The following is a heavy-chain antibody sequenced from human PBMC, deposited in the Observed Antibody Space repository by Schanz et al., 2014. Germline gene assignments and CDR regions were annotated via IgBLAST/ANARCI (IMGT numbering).Heavy chain of an antibody. V-gene: IGHV3-21*04. Sequence: EVQLAESGGGLVQPGGSLRLSCTASGFTFSSYSMNWVRQAPGKGLEWVSYVSRSTPDIYYADSVKGRFTISRDNAKSSLYLQMNSLRVEDTAVYYCARSRSGFYFDYWGQGTLVTVSS. J-gene: IGHJ4*02. D-gene: IGHD1-26*01. CDR3: ARSRSGFYFDY. CDR2: VSRSTPDI. CDR1: GFTFSSYS.